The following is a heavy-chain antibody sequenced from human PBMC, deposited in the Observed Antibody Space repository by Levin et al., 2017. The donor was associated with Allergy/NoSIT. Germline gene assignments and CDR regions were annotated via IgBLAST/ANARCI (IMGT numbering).Heavy chain of an antibody. D-gene: IGHD1-26*01. CDR3: ARSGSFSTFDY. J-gene: IGHJ4*02. V-gene: IGHV3-53*01. CDR2: IYSGGST. Sequence: LAGGSLRLSCAASGFTVSSNYMSWVRQAPGKGLEWVSVIYSGGSTYYADSVKGRFTISRDNSKNTLYLQMNSLRAEDTAVYYCARSGSFSTFDYWGQGTLVTVSS. CDR1: GFTVSSNY.